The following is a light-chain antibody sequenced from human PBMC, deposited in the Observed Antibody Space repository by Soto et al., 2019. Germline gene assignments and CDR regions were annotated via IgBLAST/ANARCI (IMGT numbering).Light chain of an antibody. CDR1: SSNIGSNA. J-gene: IGLJ1*01. V-gene: IGLV1-44*01. CDR2: SNN. Sequence: QSALAQPPSASGTPGQTATISCSGTSSNIGSNAVNWYQQLPGTAPKLLIYSNNQRPSGVPDRFSGSKYGTSASLAITGLXSEDEADYYCAAWDDSLNASVFGTGTKVTVL. CDR3: AAWDDSLNASV.